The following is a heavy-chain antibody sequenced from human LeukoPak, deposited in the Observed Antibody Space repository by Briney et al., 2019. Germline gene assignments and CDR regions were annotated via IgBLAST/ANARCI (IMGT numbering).Heavy chain of an antibody. Sequence: ASETLSLTCTVSGGSISSYYWSWIRQPAGKGLEWIGRTYTSGSTNYNPSLKSRVTMSVDTSKNQFSLKLSSVTAADTAVYYCARDRFLEWLLPSFDYWGQGTLVTVSS. CDR3: ARDRFLEWLLPSFDY. CDR1: GGSISSYY. CDR2: TYTSGST. J-gene: IGHJ4*02. V-gene: IGHV4-4*07. D-gene: IGHD3-3*01.